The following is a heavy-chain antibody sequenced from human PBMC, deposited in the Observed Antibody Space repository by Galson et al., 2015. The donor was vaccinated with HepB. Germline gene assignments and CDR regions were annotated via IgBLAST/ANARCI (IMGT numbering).Heavy chain of an antibody. CDR2: ISGSGGST. D-gene: IGHD4-17*01. CDR1: GFTFSSYA. J-gene: IGHJ3*02. Sequence: LRLSCAASGFTFSSYAMSWVRQAPGKGLEWVSAISGSGGSTYYADSVKGRFTISRGNSKNTLYLQMNSLRAEDTAVYYCAKDRLRLDAFDIWGQGTMVTVSS. CDR3: AKDRLRLDAFDI. V-gene: IGHV3-23*01.